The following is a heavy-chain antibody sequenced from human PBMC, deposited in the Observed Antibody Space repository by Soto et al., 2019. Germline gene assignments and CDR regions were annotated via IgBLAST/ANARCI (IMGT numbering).Heavy chain of an antibody. Sequence: GASVKCSCKASGYTFTDYYIHWVRQAPGQGLQWVGWINPNSGATEYAQKFQGRVTMTRDPSISTVYMEVTRLRSDDTALYFCARAAPLRYSGYALDHWGQGTRVTVSS. D-gene: IGHD5-12*01. V-gene: IGHV1-2*02. CDR1: GYTFTDYY. CDR3: ARAAPLRYSGYALDH. CDR2: INPNSGAT. J-gene: IGHJ4*02.